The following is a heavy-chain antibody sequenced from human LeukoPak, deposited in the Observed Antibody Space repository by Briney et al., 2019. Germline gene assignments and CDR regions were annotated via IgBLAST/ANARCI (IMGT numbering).Heavy chain of an antibody. J-gene: IGHJ6*04. CDR1: GGTFSSYA. D-gene: IGHD3-10*01. CDR2: IIPIVGTA. V-gene: IGHV1-69*13. Sequence: ASVKVSCKASGGTFSSYAISWVRQATGQGLEWMGGIIPIVGTANYAQKFQGRVTITADQSTSTAYMELSSLRSEDTAVYYCARAGEYYYVSGSGNYYYYYGMDVWGKGTTVTVSS. CDR3: ARAGEYYYVSGSGNYYYYYGMDV.